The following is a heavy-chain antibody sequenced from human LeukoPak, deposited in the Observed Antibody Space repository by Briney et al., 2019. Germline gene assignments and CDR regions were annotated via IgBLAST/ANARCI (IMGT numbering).Heavy chain of an antibody. CDR1: GFTFSSYT. CDR3: ARLKDGYCSSTSCYYWFDP. V-gene: IGHV3-30-3*01. Sequence: PGRSLRLSCAASGFTFSSYTMHWVRQAPGKGLEWVAVISYDGSSKYYADSVKGRFTISRDNSKNTLYLQMNSLRAEDTAVYYCARLKDGYCSSTSCYYWFDPWGQGTLVTVSS. CDR2: ISYDGSSK. J-gene: IGHJ5*02. D-gene: IGHD2-2*01.